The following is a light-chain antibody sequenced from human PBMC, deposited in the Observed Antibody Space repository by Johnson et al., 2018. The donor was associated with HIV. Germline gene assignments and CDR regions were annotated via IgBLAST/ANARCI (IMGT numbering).Light chain of an antibody. CDR3: ETGDSRLSCYDV. J-gene: IGLJ1*01. CDR2: DNN. V-gene: IGLV1-51*01. Sequence: QPVLTQPPSVSAAPRQKVTISCSGSSSNIGNNYVSWYQQLPGTVPKLLIYDNNKRPSGIPDRFSASKSGTSATLAITGLQPGAEADYYCETGDSRLSCYDVFGSGTKLTVL. CDR1: SSNIGNNY.